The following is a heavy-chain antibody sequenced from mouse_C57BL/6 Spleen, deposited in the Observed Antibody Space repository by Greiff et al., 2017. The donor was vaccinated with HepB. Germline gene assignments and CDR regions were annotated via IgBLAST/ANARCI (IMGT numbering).Heavy chain of an antibody. J-gene: IGHJ1*03. CDR2: IDPEDGDT. V-gene: IGHV14-1*01. Sequence: EVQLQQSGAELVRPGASVKLSCTASGFNIKDYYMHWVKQRPEQGLEWIGRIDPEDGDTEYAPKFQGKATMTADTSSNTAYLQRSSLTSEDTAVYYCTLTTVVARYFDVWGTGTTVTVSS. CDR3: TLTTVVARYFDV. D-gene: IGHD1-1*01. CDR1: GFNIKDYY.